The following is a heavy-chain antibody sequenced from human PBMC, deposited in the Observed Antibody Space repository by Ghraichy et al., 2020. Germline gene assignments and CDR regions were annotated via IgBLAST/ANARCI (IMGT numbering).Heavy chain of an antibody. V-gene: IGHV4-39*02. CDR2: IYYSGST. J-gene: IGHJ3*02. CDR1: GGSISSSSYY. D-gene: IGHD1-26*01. CDR3: ARDTHERIVGARDAFDI. Sequence: SETLSLTCTVSGGSISSSSYYWGWIRQPPGKGLEWIGSIYYSGSTYYNTSLKSRVTISVDTSKNQFSLKLSSVTAADTAVYYCARDTHERIVGARDAFDIWGQGTMVTVSS.